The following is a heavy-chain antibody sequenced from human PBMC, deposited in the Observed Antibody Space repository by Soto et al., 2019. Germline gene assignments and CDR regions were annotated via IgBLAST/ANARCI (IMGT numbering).Heavy chain of an antibody. CDR2: ISGSGGTI. CDR3: AKSGPPGIASRRHYFDS. CDR1: GFTFSSYA. V-gene: IGHV3-23*01. D-gene: IGHD6-6*01. J-gene: IGHJ4*02. Sequence: PGGSLRLSCAASGFTFSSYAMSWVRQAPGKGLEWVSLISGSGGTIYYADSVKGRFTVSRDNSKNTLFVQMNSPRADDTAVYYCAKSGPPGIASRRHYFDSWGQGTLVTVSS.